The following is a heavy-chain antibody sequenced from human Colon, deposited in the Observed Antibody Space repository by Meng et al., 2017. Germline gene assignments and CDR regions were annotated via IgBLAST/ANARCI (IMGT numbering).Heavy chain of an antibody. D-gene: IGHD2-2*01. J-gene: IGHJ4*02. CDR2: IGHTGERT. CDR3: VGELGMGKYADY. CDR1: GFSFATWG. V-gene: IGHV3-33*01. Sequence: QVQLVESGGGVVEPGTSLRLACAASGFSFATWGMHWVRQAPGKGLGWVGVIGHTGERTYYRDSLKGRFTISRDNSKNTLYLQMNNPRAEDTAVYYCVGELGMGKYADYWGQGALVTVSS.